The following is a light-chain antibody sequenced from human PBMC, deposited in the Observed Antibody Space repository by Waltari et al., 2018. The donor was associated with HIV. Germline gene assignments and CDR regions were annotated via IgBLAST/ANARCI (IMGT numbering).Light chain of an antibody. J-gene: IGKJ1*01. CDR1: QTFSDDY. CDR3: QQYGGSPT. CDR2: GAS. Sequence: EIVLTQSPATLSLSPGDRATLSCRASQTFSDDYVAWYQQKPGQPPRLLIYGASNRATGIPDRFSGRGSGTDFTLTISRLETEDFALFYCQQYGGSPTFGQGTKV. V-gene: IGKV3-20*01.